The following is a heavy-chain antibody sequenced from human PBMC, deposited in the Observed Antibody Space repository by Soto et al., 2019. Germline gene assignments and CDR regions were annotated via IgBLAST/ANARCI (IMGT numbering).Heavy chain of an antibody. Sequence: GESLKISCKGFGYSFTSYWIGWVRQMPGKGLELMGIIYPGDSDTKYSPSFQGQVTISADKSISTAYLQWTSLKASDTAMYYCARYCSGGSCYRPSYQFDYWGQGTLVTVPQ. J-gene: IGHJ4*02. CDR1: GYSFTSYW. V-gene: IGHV5-51*01. CDR2: IYPGDSDT. D-gene: IGHD2-15*01. CDR3: ARYCSGGSCYRPSYQFDY.